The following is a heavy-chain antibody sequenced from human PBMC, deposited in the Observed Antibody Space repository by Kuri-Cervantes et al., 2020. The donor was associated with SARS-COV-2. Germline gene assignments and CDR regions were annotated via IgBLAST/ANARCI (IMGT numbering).Heavy chain of an antibody. V-gene: IGHV4-59*11. CDR1: GGSISSHY. CDR2: IYYSGST. CDR3: ARDPSDYGSGSNYYMDV. Sequence: SETLSLTCTLSGGSISSHYWSWIRQPPGKGLEWIGYIYYSGSTNYNPSIKSRVTLSVDTSKNQFSLKLSSVTAADTAVYYCARDPSDYGSGSNYYMDVWGKGTTVTVSS. J-gene: IGHJ6*03. D-gene: IGHD3-10*01.